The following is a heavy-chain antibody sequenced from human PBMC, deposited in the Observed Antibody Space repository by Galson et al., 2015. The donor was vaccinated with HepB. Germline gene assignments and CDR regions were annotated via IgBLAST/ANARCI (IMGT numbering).Heavy chain of an antibody. CDR1: GFTFSSYS. CDR2: ISSSSSYI. Sequence: SLRLSCAASGFTFSSYSMNWVRQAPGKGLEWVSSISSSSSYIYYADSVKGRFTISRDNAKNSLYLQMNSLRAEDTAVYYCARDSFSAPAARGYYYYGMDVWGQGTTVTVSS. D-gene: IGHD2-2*01. J-gene: IGHJ6*02. V-gene: IGHV3-21*01. CDR3: ARDSFSAPAARGYYYYGMDV.